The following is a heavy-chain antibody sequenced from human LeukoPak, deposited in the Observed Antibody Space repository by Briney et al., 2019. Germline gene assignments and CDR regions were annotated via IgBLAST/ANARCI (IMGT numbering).Heavy chain of an antibody. CDR3: ARDICGSTACLLYYFDF. V-gene: IGHV1-46*01. CDR1: GYTFTSYY. Sequence: ASVKVSCKASGYTFTSYYMHWVRQAPGQGLEWMGIINPSGGSTSYAQKFQGRVTMTRDTSTSTAYMELRSLRSDDTAVYYCARDICGSTACLLYYFDFWGQGTLLTVSS. CDR2: INPSGGST. D-gene: IGHD2-2*01. J-gene: IGHJ4*02.